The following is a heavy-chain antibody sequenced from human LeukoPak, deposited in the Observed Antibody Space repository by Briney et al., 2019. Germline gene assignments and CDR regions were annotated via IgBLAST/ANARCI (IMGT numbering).Heavy chain of an antibody. Sequence: ASVKVSCKASGYTFTSYGISWVRQAPGQGLEWMGWISTYNANTNYAQKFQGRVTMTTETSTTTAYMELRSLRSDDTAVYYCARDLRRATIFGAVNFDYWGQGTLVTVSS. CDR1: GYTFTSYG. D-gene: IGHD3-3*01. CDR2: ISTYNANT. J-gene: IGHJ4*02. V-gene: IGHV1-18*01. CDR3: ARDLRRATIFGAVNFDY.